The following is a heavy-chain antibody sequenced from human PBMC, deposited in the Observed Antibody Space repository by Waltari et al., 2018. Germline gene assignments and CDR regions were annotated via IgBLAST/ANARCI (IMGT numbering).Heavy chain of an antibody. J-gene: IGHJ4*02. D-gene: IGHD2-15*01. CDR3: ARARWLDY. V-gene: IGHV3-74*01. CDR2: INADGNRP. CDR1: GFTFSSYW. Sequence: DVQLVESGGGLAQPGGSMRLSCAASGFTFSSYWVYWVRQVPGKGLLWVSQINADGNRPNYADSVRGRVTISRDNAKDTLYLQMNSLRVEDTGVYYCARARWLDYGGQGTLVTVSS.